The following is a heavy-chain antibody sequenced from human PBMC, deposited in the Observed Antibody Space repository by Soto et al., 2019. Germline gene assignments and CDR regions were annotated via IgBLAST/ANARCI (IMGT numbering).Heavy chain of an antibody. CDR1: GGTFSSYR. D-gene: IGHD6-13*01. Sequence: QVQLVQSGAEVKKTGSSVRVSCKASGGTFSSYRLNWLRQAPGHGLEWVGGIVPIRREAEYAQGFQGRVTRTADETTRTSYMELRSLKSQDTAVYYCVRDSGAKLSSSWGQGTLVTDSS. J-gene: IGHJ4*02. CDR3: VRDSGAKLSSS. CDR2: IVPIRREA. V-gene: IGHV1-69*01.